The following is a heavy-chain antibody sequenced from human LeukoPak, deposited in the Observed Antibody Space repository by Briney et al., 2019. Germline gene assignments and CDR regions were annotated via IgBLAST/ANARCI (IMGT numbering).Heavy chain of an antibody. CDR1: GFTFDDYA. V-gene: IGHV3-9*01. Sequence: PGGSLRLSCAASGFTFDDYAMHWVRQAPGKGLEWVSGISWNSGSIGYADSVKGRFTISRDNAKNSLYLQMNSLRAEDTALYYCAKENYDISTGSQRGPFDYWGQGTLVTVSS. CDR3: AKENYDISTGSQRGPFDY. J-gene: IGHJ4*02. CDR2: ISWNSGSI. D-gene: IGHD3-9*01.